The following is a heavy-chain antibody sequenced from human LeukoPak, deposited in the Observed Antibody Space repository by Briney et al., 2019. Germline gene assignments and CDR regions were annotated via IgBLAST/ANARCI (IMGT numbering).Heavy chain of an antibody. D-gene: IGHD2-8*01. Sequence: SETLSLTCTVSGDSTSSDFWSWIRQPAGKGLEWIGHIYFTGSTNYNPSLKSRVTMALDTSRNQLSLRLSSVTAADTAVYYCATFVPPPGVFDVWGRGTMVTVSS. V-gene: IGHV4-4*07. CDR1: GDSTSSDF. CDR3: ATFVPPPGVFDV. CDR2: IYFTGST. J-gene: IGHJ3*01.